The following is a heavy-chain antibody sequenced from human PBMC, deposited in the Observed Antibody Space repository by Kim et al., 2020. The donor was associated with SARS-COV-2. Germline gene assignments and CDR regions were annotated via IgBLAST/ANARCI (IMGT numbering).Heavy chain of an antibody. CDR1: GFTFSSYE. J-gene: IGHJ4*02. Sequence: GGSLRLSCAASGFTFSSYEMNWVRQAPGKGLEWVSYISSSGSTIYYADSVKGRFTISRDNAKNSLYLQMNSLRAEDTAVYYCARDSGYDSYFDYWGQGTLVTVSS. CDR2: ISSSGSTI. D-gene: IGHD5-12*01. V-gene: IGHV3-48*03. CDR3: ARDSGYDSYFDY.